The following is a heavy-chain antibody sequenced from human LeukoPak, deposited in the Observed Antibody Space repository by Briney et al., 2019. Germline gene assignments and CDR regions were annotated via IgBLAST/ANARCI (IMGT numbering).Heavy chain of an antibody. Sequence: SETLSLTCTVSGGSITNYYWSWIRQPPGKGLEWIGFSYYNGNTNYNPSLKRRVTISVDMSKNQFSLKLSSVTAADTAVYYCAGGGPYYYGSGSYWRNWGQGTMVTVSS. D-gene: IGHD3-10*01. V-gene: IGHV4-59*12. CDR3: AGGGPYYYGSGSYWRN. CDR1: GGSITNYY. J-gene: IGHJ3*01. CDR2: SYYNGNT.